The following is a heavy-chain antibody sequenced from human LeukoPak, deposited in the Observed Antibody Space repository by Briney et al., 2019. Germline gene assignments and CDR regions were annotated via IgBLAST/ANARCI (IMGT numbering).Heavy chain of an antibody. CDR1: GYTFTGYY. J-gene: IGHJ4*02. CDR3: ASGSSSSSGVDY. Sequence: ASVKVSCTASGYTFTGYYMHWVRQAPGQGLGWMGWINPNSGGTNYAQKFQGRVTMTRDTSISTAYMELSRLRSDDTAVYYCASGSSSSSGVDYWGQGTLVTVSS. D-gene: IGHD6-6*01. V-gene: IGHV1-2*02. CDR2: INPNSGGT.